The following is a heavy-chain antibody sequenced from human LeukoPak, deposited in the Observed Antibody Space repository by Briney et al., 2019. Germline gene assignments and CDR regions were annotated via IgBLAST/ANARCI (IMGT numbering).Heavy chain of an antibody. J-gene: IGHJ6*04. CDR1: GFTFSSYS. D-gene: IGHD3-3*01. CDR3: ARGHYDFWSGPTGV. CDR2: ISSSSSTI. V-gene: IGHV3-48*04. Sequence: PPGGSLRLSCAASGFTFSSYSMNWVRQAPGKGLEWVSYISSSSSTIYYADSVKGRFTISRDNAKNSLYLQMNSLRAEDTAVYYCARGHYDFWSGPTGVWGKGTTVTVSS.